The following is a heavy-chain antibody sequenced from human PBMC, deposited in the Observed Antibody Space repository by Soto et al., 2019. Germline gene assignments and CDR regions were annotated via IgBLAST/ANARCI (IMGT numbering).Heavy chain of an antibody. CDR2: INGDGSST. Sequence: GGSLRLSCAVSGFSFSSYRMHWVRQAPGKGLVWVSRINGDGSSTNYADSVKGRFTISRDNAENTLYLHMNSLRDEDTAVYYCATGHSSGWQYTLASWGQGALVPSPQ. CDR3: ATGHSSGWQYTLAS. V-gene: IGHV3-74*01. CDR1: GFSFSSYR. J-gene: IGHJ5*02. D-gene: IGHD6-25*01.